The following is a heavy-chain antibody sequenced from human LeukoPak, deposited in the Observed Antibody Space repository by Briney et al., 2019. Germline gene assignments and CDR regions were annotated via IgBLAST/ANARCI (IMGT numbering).Heavy chain of an antibody. CDR2: IRSKANSYAT. J-gene: IGHJ4*02. D-gene: IGHD2-21*02. V-gene: IGHV3-73*01. Sequence: GGSLRLSCAASGFTFSRSAMHWVRQASGKGLEWVGRIRSKANSYATAYAASVKGMYTLSRNDSKNTAYLQMIRLNSQDTAVSYCTRHADGDCALFDYWGQGTLVTVSS. CDR1: GFTFSRSA. CDR3: TRHADGDCALFDY.